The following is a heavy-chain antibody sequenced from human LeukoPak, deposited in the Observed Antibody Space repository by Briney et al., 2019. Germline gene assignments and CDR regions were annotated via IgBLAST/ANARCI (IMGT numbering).Heavy chain of an antibody. CDR2: TRYDGSNK. CDR3: AKDRVYDILTGYSPGWFDP. J-gene: IGHJ5*02. Sequence: GGSLRLSCAASGFTFSSYGMHWVRQAPGKGLEWVAFTRYDGSNKYYADSVKGRFTISRDNSKNTLYLQMNSLRAEDTAVYYCAKDRVYDILTGYSPGWFDPWGQGTLVTVSS. D-gene: IGHD3-9*01. CDR1: GFTFSSYG. V-gene: IGHV3-30*02.